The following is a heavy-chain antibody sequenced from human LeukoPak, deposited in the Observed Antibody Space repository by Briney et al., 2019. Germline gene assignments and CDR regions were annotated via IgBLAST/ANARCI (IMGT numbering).Heavy chain of an antibody. CDR1: CGSISSYY. CDR3: ARYISSGLDY. J-gene: IGHJ4*02. CDR2: IYYTGST. V-gene: IGHV4-59*08. D-gene: IGHD6-6*01. Sequence: SETLSLTCTVSCGSISSYYWSWIRQPPGKGLEWIGYIYYTGSTNYNPSLKSRVTISVDTSKNQFSLKLSYVNAADTAVYYCARYISSGLDYWGQGTLVTVSS.